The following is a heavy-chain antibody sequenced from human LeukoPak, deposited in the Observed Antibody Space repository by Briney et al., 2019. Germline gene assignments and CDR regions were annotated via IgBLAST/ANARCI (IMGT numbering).Heavy chain of an antibody. CDR1: GGSISSSNW. CDR2: IYHSGST. Sequence: SETLSLTCAVSGGSISSSNWWSWVRQPPGRGLEWIGEIYHSGSTNYNPSLKSRVTISVDTSKNQFSLKLSSVTAADTAVYYCARGLRRLLNWFDPWGQGTLVTVSS. CDR3: ARGLRRLLNWFDP. V-gene: IGHV4-4*02. J-gene: IGHJ5*02. D-gene: IGHD2-21*01.